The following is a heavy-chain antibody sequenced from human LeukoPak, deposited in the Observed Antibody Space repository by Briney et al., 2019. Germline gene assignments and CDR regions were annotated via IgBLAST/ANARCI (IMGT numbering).Heavy chain of an antibody. CDR1: GYTFTGYY. J-gene: IGHJ6*03. CDR3: ARDPTYSSSWPNYYYYYMDV. CDR2: INPNSGGT. D-gene: IGHD6-13*01. V-gene: IGHV1-2*02. Sequence: ASVKVSCKASGYTFTGYYMHWVRQAPGQGLEWMGWINPNSGGTNYAQKFQGRVTMTRDTSISTAYMELSRLRSDDTAVYYCARDPTYSSSWPNYYYYYMDVWGKGTTVTVSS.